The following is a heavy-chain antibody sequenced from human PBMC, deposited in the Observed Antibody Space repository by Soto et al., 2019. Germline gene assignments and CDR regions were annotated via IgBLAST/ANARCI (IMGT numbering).Heavy chain of an antibody. V-gene: IGHV1-46*04. D-gene: IGHD3-22*01. CDR3: ARDKYYESSGSTGWHFDL. Sequence: QVQLVQSGDEVKEPGASVKVFCKASGDTLTNHWMHWVRQAPGQGLEWMGVINPSGESTRYAQKLEGRATMTRETSTTTVYMEVRNLRSEDTAVYYCARDKYYESSGSTGWHFDLWGRGTLVTVSS. J-gene: IGHJ2*01. CDR1: GDTLTNHW. CDR2: INPSGEST.